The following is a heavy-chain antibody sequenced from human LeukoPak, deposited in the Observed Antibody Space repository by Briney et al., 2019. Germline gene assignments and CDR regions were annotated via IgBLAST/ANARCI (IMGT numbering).Heavy chain of an antibody. CDR3: ARDTRMCGMDV. J-gene: IGHJ6*02. Sequence: PSETLSLTCTVSGGSISSYYWSWIRQPPGKGLEWIGYIYYSGSTNYNPSLKSRVTISVDTSKNQFSLKLSSVTAADTAVYYCARDTRMCGMDVWGHGTTVTVSS. CDR2: IYYSGST. CDR1: GGSISSYY. V-gene: IGHV4-59*01. D-gene: IGHD2-2*01.